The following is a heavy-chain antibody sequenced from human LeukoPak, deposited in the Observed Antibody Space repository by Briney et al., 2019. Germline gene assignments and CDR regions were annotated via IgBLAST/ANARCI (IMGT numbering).Heavy chain of an antibody. D-gene: IGHD2-21*01. Sequence: VSGPTLVNPTQTLTLTCTFSGLSFSTRGVGVGWIRQPPGKALEWLALIYWDDDKRYSPSLKSRLTITKDTSENQVVLTVTNMDPVDTATYYCAHRPGRGIPAAHWGQGTLVTVSS. CDR3: AHRPGRGIPAAH. CDR1: GLSFSTRGVG. J-gene: IGHJ4*02. V-gene: IGHV2-5*02. CDR2: IYWDDDK.